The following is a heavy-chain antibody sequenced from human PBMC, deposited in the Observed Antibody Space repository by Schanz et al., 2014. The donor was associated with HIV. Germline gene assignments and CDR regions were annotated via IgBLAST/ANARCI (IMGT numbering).Heavy chain of an antibody. CDR1: GYDFGYLD. D-gene: IGHD2-21*01. V-gene: IGHV1-8*01. CDR3: ARGNLAYCGGGSCYTRFQFFQH. CDR2: INPGSGNT. J-gene: IGHJ1*01. Sequence: QVSLVQSGAEVKKPGASVRVSCEASGYDFGYLDINWVRQAPGQGLEWLGWINPGSGNTGYAQKFQGRVTMTRDFFTSTAYMELSGLTSEDTAVYYCARGNLAYCGGGSCYTRFQFFQHWGQGTLVTVSS.